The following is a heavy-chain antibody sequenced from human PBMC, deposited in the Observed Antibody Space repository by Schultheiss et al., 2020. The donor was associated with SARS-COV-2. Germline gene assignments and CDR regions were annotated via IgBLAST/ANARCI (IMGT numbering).Heavy chain of an antibody. D-gene: IGHD2-15*01. V-gene: IGHV3-33*06. CDR2: IWNDGNNK. J-gene: IGHJ4*02. Sequence: GGSLRLSCAASGFTFSSYGMHWVRQAPGKGLEWVALIWNDGNNKFYTDSVKGRFTISRDNSKNTLYLQMNSLRAEDTAVYYCAKDRVGLDYWGQGTLVTVSS. CDR1: GFTFSSYG. CDR3: AKDRVGLDY.